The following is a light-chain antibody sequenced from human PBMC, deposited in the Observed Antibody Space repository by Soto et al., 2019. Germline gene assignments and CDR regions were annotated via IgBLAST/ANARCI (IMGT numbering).Light chain of an antibody. CDR3: QQYGGT. CDR2: DAS. V-gene: IGKV1-5*01. Sequence: DIQMTQSPSTLSASVGDRVTITCRASQSISSWLAWYQQKPGKAPKLLIYDASSLESGVPSRFSGSGSGTEFTLTISSLQPDDFATYYCQQYGGTFGQGTKWIS. J-gene: IGKJ1*01. CDR1: QSISSW.